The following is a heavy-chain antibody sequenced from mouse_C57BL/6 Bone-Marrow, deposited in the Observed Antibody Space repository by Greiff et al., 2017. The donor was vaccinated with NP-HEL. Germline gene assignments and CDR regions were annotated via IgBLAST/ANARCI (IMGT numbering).Heavy chain of an antibody. Sequence: EVQLQPSGPELVKPGASVKISCKASGYSFTGYYMNWVKQSPEKSLEWIGEINPSTGGTTYNQKFKAKATLTVDKSSSTAYMQLKSLTSEDSAVYYCARPGDYDELAYWGQGTLVTVSA. J-gene: IGHJ3*01. CDR1: GYSFTGYY. D-gene: IGHD2-4*01. V-gene: IGHV1-42*01. CDR3: ARPGDYDELAY. CDR2: INPSTGGT.